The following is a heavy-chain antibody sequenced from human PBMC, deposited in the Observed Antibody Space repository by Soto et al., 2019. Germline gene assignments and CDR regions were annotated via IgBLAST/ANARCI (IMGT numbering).Heavy chain of an antibody. D-gene: IGHD3-3*01. V-gene: IGHV1-8*01. CDR1: GYTFTSYD. J-gene: IGHJ6*03. CDR2: MNPNSGNT. CDR3: ARGHDFWPYYYMDV. Sequence: ASVKVSCKASGYTFTSYDINWVRQAIGQGLEWMGWMNPNSGNTGYAQKFQGRVTMTRNTSISTAYMELSSLRSEDTAVYYCARGHDFWPYYYMDVWGKGTTVTVSS.